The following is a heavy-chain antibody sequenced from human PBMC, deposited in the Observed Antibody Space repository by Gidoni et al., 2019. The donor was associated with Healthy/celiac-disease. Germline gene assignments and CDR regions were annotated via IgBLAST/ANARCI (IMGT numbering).Heavy chain of an antibody. V-gene: IGHV3-21*01. Sequence: EVQLVESGGGLVKPGGSLRLSCAASGFPFSSYSMNWVRQAPGKGLEWVSSISSSSSYIYYEDSVKGRFTISRDNAKNSLYLQMNSLRAEDTAVYYCARDPYMVRGVIFDYWGQGTLVTVSS. CDR1: GFPFSSYS. J-gene: IGHJ4*02. CDR3: ARDPYMVRGVIFDY. CDR2: ISSSSSYI. D-gene: IGHD3-10*01.